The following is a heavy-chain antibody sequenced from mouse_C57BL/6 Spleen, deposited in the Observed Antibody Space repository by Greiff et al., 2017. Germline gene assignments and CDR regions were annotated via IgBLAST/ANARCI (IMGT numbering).Heavy chain of an antibody. CDR2: IDPSDSYT. J-gene: IGHJ3*01. Sequence: QVQLQQPGAELVMPGASVKLSCKASGYTFTSYWMHWVKQRPGQGLEWIGEIDPSDSYTNYNQKFKGKSTLTVDKSSSTADMQLSSLTSEDSAVYYCARRGDSSGSGFAYWGQGTLVTVSA. D-gene: IGHD3-2*02. CDR3: ARRGDSSGSGFAY. V-gene: IGHV1-69*01. CDR1: GYTFTSYW.